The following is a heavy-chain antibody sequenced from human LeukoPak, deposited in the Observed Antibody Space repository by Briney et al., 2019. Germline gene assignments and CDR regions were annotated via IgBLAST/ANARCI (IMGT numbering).Heavy chain of an antibody. CDR3: ARARSIVVVVAATLAFDI. CDR1: GGSISSGGYY. J-gene: IGHJ3*02. Sequence: TLSLTCTVSGGSISSGGYYWSWIRQHPGKGLEWIGYIYYSGSTYYNPSLKSRVTISVDTSKNQFSLKLSSVTAADTAVYYCARARSIVVVVAATLAFDIWGQGTMITVSS. CDR2: IYYSGST. V-gene: IGHV4-31*03. D-gene: IGHD2-15*01.